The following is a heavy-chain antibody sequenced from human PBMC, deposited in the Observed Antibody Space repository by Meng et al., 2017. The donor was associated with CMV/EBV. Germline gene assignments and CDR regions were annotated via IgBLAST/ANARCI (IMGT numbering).Heavy chain of an antibody. CDR1: GGSISSYY. CDR3: ARADYDSSGYYGCFDP. Sequence: SETLSLTCTVSGGSISSYYWSWIRQPPGKGLEWIGYIYYSGSTNYNPSLKSRVTISVDTSKNQFSLKLSSVTAADTAVYYCARADYDSSGYYGCFDPWGQGTLVTVSS. CDR2: IYYSGST. V-gene: IGHV4-59*01. J-gene: IGHJ5*02. D-gene: IGHD3-22*01.